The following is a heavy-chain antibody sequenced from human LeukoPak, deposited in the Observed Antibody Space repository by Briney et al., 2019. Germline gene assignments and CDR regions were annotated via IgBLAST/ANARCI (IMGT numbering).Heavy chain of an antibody. D-gene: IGHD3-22*01. J-gene: IGHJ4*02. CDR1: GVSISSYY. V-gene: IGHV4-4*07. Sequence: SETLSLTCTVSGVSISSYYRSWIRQPAGKGLEWIGHIYSTGSTNYNPSLNSRVTISVDTSRSQFSLKLSSVTAADTAVYYCARGGWLPPDYWGQGTLVTVSS. CDR3: ARGGWLPPDY. CDR2: IYSTGST.